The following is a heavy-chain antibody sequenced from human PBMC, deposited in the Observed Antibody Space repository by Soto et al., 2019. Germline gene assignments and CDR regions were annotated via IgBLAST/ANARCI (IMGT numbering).Heavy chain of an antibody. V-gene: IGHV3-23*01. D-gene: IGHD2-2*01. Sequence: VQVLASGGDCVQPGGSLRLSCSGSGFTFNNYAMTWVRQAPGRGLEWVSVFTTTGDTIYADSVKGRFTISRDNSKNTVFLQLTSLRADDTAVYYCVAELRGYCSSTRCYQGDYWGQGTLVTVSS. CDR1: GFTFNNYA. CDR2: FTTTGDT. J-gene: IGHJ4*02. CDR3: VAELRGYCSSTRCYQGDY.